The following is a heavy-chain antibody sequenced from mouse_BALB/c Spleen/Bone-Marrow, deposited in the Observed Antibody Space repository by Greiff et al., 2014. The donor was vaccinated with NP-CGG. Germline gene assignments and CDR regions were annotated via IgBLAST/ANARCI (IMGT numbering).Heavy chain of an antibody. CDR1: GYNLTSYW. CDR2: IYPGSGGN. J-gene: IGHJ3*01. Sequence: QVQLKQSGAELVKPGTSVRLSCKASGYNLTSYWINWVKLRPGQGLEWIGDIYPGSGGNHKNEKFKTKATLTVDTSSSTAYMQLTSLAAEDSALYYWAREGNWPFAYWGQGTLVTVSA. V-gene: IGHV1-55*01. CDR3: AREGNWPFAY. D-gene: IGHD4-1*01.